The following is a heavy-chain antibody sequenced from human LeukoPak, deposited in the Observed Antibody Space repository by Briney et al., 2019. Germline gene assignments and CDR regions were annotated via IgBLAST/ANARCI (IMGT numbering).Heavy chain of an antibody. V-gene: IGHV3-9*01. CDR3: AKGRVWTSHPPDY. CDR1: GFTFDDYA. J-gene: IGHJ4*02. D-gene: IGHD2-2*01. CDR2: ISWNSGSI. Sequence: GGSLRLSCAASGFTFDDYAMHWVRQAPGKGLEWVSGISWNSGSIGYADSVKGRFTISRDNAKNSLYLQMNSLRAEDTALYYCAKGRVWTSHPPDYWGQGTLVTVSS.